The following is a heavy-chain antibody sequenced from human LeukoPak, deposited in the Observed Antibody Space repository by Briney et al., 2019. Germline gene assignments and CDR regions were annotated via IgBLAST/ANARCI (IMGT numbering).Heavy chain of an antibody. CDR2: FDPEDGET. Sequence: ASVKVSCKVSGYTLTELSMHWVRQAPGKGLEWMGGFDPEDGETIYAQKFQGRVTLTEDTSTDTAYMELSSLSSADTAMYYCARGELWFGELLSHYYYGMDVWGQGTTVTVSS. V-gene: IGHV1-24*01. CDR3: ARGELWFGELLSHYYYGMDV. J-gene: IGHJ6*02. D-gene: IGHD3-10*01. CDR1: GYTLTELS.